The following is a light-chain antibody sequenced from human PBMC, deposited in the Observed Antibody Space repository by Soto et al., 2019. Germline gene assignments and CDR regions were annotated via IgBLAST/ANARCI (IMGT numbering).Light chain of an antibody. CDR2: EDY. CDR1: SSDVGSYNF. Sequence: QSVLTQPASVSGSPGQSITISCTGTSSDVGSYNFVSWYQQYPGKAPKLMIYEDYKRPSGVSNRFSGSKSGNTASLTISGLQAEDEAEYYCCSYVGSNIFVIFGGGTKLTVL. J-gene: IGLJ2*01. CDR3: CSYVGSNIFVI. V-gene: IGLV2-23*02.